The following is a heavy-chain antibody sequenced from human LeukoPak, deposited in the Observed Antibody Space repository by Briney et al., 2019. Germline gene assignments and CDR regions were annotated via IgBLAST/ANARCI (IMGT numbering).Heavy chain of an antibody. D-gene: IGHD2-2*01. V-gene: IGHV1-2*02. Sequence: GASVKVSCKASGYTFTGYDMHWVRQAPGQGLEWMGWINPNSGGTNYAQKFQGRVTMTRDTSISTAYMELSRLRSDDTAVYYCAFRRCSSTSCSPVAFDIWGQGTMVTVSS. CDR3: AFRRCSSTSCSPVAFDI. CDR2: INPNSGGT. CDR1: GYTFTGYD. J-gene: IGHJ3*02.